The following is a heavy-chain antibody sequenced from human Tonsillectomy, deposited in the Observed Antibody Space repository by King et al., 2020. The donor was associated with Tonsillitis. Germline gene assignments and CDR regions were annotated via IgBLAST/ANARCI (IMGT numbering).Heavy chain of an antibody. CDR2: INPNSGGS. CDR3: ARFRPLWSSAEY. CDR1: GYTFNGYL. D-gene: IGHD6-19*01. Sequence: VQLVQSGAEVKKPGASVKVSCKAPGYTFNGYLMHWVRQAPGQGLEWLGWINPNSGGSNSAQMVQDRVTMTWDPSISTAFMELSRLRYEDTAVYYCARFRPLWSSAEYWGQGTLVTVSS. J-gene: IGHJ4*02. V-gene: IGHV1-2*02.